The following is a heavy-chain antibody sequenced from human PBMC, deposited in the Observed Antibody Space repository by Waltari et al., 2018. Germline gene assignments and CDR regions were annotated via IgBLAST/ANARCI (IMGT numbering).Heavy chain of an antibody. CDR3: GAGPPTNNINY. D-gene: IGHD6-13*01. Sequence: EVQLVESGGGSVQPGGSLRLSCAASGFTFNNHWMYWVRQAPGKGLVLVSYIYTDGSGTAYADSVKGRFTISRDNAKKLLFLQMDSLRGDDTAVYFCGAGPPTNNINYWGQGTLVTVSS. CDR2: IYTDGSGT. V-gene: IGHV3-74*01. J-gene: IGHJ4*02. CDR1: GFTFNNHW.